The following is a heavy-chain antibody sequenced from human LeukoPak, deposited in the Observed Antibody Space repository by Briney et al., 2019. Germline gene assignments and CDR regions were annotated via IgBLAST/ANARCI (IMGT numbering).Heavy chain of an antibody. J-gene: IGHJ5*02. CDR2: IYYSGST. V-gene: IGHV4-59*08. D-gene: IGHD2-2*01. CDR3: ALQPARRLSWFDP. CDR1: GGSINSYY. Sequence: SETLSLTCTVSGGSINSYYWSWIRQPPGKGLEWIGYIYYSGSTNYNPSPKSRVTISVDTSKNQFSLKLSSVTAADTAVYYCALQPARRLSWFDPWGQGTLVTVSS.